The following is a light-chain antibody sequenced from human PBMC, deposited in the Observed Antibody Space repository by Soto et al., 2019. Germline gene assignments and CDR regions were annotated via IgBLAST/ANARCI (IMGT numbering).Light chain of an antibody. Sequence: DIQMTQSPSSLSASVGDTVTITCRASRGISYFLAWYQHKPGKVPKLLIHSASTLQSGVPSRFSGSGSGTDFTLTIGSLQPEDVATYYCQKYDSAPRTFGRGTKLEIK. J-gene: IGKJ2*01. CDR3: QKYDSAPRT. CDR1: RGISYF. CDR2: SAS. V-gene: IGKV1-27*01.